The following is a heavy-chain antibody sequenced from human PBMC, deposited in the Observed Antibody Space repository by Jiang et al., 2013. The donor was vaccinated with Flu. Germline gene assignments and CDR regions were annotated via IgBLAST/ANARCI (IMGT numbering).Heavy chain of an antibody. V-gene: IGHV1-3*01. D-gene: IGHD1/OR15-1a*01. CDR1: GYTFTSYA. CDR3: ARGIWVGTTNGYYFDY. J-gene: IGHJ4*02. Sequence: GAEVKKPGASVKVSCKASGYTFTSYAMQWVRQAPGQRLEWMGWINAGNGRTKYSQKFQGRVTITRDTSASTAYMELSSLRSEDTAVFYCARGIWVGTTNGYYFDYWGQGTLVTVSS. CDR2: INAGNGRT.